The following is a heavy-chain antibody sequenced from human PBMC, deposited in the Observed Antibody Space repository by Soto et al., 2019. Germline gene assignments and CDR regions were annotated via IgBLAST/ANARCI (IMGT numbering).Heavy chain of an antibody. J-gene: IGHJ4*02. Sequence: PGGSLRLSCAASGFTFSSYAMHWVRQAPGKGLEWVALISYDGSNKYYADSVKGRFTISRDNSKNTLYLQMNSLRAEDTAVFYCARDSTTVYCSSTRCYHYYFDYWGQGNLFTISS. CDR2: ISYDGSNK. CDR3: ARDSTTVYCSSTRCYHYYFDY. CDR1: GFTFSSYA. V-gene: IGHV3-30-3*01. D-gene: IGHD2-2*01.